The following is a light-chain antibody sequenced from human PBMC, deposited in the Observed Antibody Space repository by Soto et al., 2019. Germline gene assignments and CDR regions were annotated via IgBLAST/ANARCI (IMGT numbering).Light chain of an antibody. J-gene: IGKJ5*01. V-gene: IGKV4-1*01. CDR2: WAS. CDR1: QSLLYSSNNKNF. CDR3: QQYYSSLAIN. Sequence: IVMTQSPDSLAVSLGDRSTVNCNSSQSLLYSSNNKNFLAWYQQKPGQPPKLLFYWASTRQSGVPDRFSGSGSGTDSTLTITSVQAEDVAVYYCQQYYSSLAINFGQGTRLEIK.